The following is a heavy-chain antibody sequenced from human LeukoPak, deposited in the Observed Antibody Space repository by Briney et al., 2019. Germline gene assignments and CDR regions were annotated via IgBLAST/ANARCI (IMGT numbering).Heavy chain of an antibody. CDR1: GFTFSSYW. Sequence: GGSLRLSCAASGFTFSSYWMNWVRQAPGKGLEWVANIKEDGSEKYYVDSVRGRFIISRDNTKNSLYLQMNSLRAEDTAVYYCARDPSSLRDSYDYWGQGTLVTVSS. CDR2: IKEDGSEK. CDR3: ARDPSSLRDSYDY. V-gene: IGHV3-7*01. J-gene: IGHJ4*02.